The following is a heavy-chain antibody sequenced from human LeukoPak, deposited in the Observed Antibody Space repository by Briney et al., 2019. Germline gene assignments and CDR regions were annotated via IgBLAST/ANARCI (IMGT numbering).Heavy chain of an antibody. V-gene: IGHV3-21*01. D-gene: IGHD3-16*02. CDR2: ISWTSDYI. J-gene: IGHJ6*02. Sequence: GGSLRLSCAVSAFTFNTCNMTWVRQAPGKGLEWVSSISWTSDYIYYADSVKGRFTISRDNAKNSLYLQMNSLRAEDTAVYYCARVVVISPYGLDVWGQGTTVTVSS. CDR1: AFTFNTCN. CDR3: ARVVVISPYGLDV.